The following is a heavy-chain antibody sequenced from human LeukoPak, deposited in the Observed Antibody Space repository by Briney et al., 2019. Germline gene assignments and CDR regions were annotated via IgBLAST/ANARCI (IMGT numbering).Heavy chain of an antibody. Sequence: GGSLRLSCAASTFSFSEYPMGWVRQAPGKGLEWVSGISAGGDGTYYADPVKGRFTISRDNSKNTLFLQMNSLRAEDTAKYYCAKPLLTTATGTGRASDIWGQGTMVTVSS. V-gene: IGHV3-23*01. D-gene: IGHD1-1*01. J-gene: IGHJ3*02. CDR2: ISAGGDGT. CDR3: AKPLLTTATGTGRASDI. CDR1: TFSFSEYP.